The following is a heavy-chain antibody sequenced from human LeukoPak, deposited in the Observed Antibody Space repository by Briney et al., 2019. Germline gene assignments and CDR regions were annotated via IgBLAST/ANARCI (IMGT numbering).Heavy chain of an antibody. J-gene: IGHJ4*02. CDR2: INHSGST. V-gene: IGHV4-34*01. CDR3: ARGPYYDSSGPH. D-gene: IGHD3-22*01. CDR1: GGSFSGYY. Sequence: SETLSLTCAVYGGSFSGYYWSWIRQPPGKGLEWIGEINHSGSTNYNPSLKSRVTISVDTSKNQFSLKLSSVTAADTAVYYCARGPYYDSSGPHWGQGTLVTVSS.